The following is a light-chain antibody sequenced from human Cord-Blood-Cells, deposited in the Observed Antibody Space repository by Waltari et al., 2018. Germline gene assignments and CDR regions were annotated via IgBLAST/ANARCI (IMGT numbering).Light chain of an antibody. J-gene: IGLJ1*01. CDR1: SSHIGAGYD. V-gene: IGLV1-40*01. CDR2: GNS. CDR3: QSYDSSLSGYV. Sequence: QSVLTQPPSVSGAPGQRVTTSCTGHSSHIGAGYDVHWYHQLPGTAPKLLIYGNSNRPSGVPDRFSGSKSGTSASLAITGLQAEDEADYYCQSYDSSLSGYVFGTGTKVTVL.